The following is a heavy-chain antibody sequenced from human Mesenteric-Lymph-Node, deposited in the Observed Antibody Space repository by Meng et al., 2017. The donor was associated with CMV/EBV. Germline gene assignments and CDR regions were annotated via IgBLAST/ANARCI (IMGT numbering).Heavy chain of an antibody. CDR2: IVVGSGNT. D-gene: IGHD3-3*01. CDR3: VAVAFWSDNYKGNFDF. V-gene: IGHV1-58*01. Sequence: SVKVSCKASGFTYTTSAVQWVRQVRGQRPEWIGWIVVGSGNTNYAQEFQGRVTITRDMSTSTAYMELYSLRSEDTAVYYCVAVAFWSDNYKGNFDFWGQGTLVTVSS. J-gene: IGHJ4*02. CDR1: GFTYTTSA.